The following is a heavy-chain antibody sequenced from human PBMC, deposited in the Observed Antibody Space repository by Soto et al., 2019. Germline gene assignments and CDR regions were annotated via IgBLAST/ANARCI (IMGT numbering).Heavy chain of an antibody. Sequence: QVQLQESGPGLVKPSGTLSLTCAVSGGSINSPNWWTWVRQPPGKGLEWIGEIHHSGSSNYNPSLKSRLTLSVDKSKNELSLKLNSVTAADTAVYYCGRAYSSGSPIDSWGQGTLVTVSS. CDR2: IHHSGSS. D-gene: IGHD6-19*01. CDR3: GRAYSSGSPIDS. CDR1: GGSINSPNW. J-gene: IGHJ4*02. V-gene: IGHV4-4*02.